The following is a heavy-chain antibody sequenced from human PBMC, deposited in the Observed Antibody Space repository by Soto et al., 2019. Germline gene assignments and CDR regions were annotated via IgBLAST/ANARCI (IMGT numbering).Heavy chain of an antibody. CDR3: ATPYLTRDCSGGSCYSWGFDY. Sequence: EVQLVQSGAEVKKPGESLKISCKGSGYSFTSYWIGWVRQMPGKGLEWMGIIYPGDSDTRYSPSFQGQVTISADKSISTAYLQWSGLKASDTAMYYCATPYLTRDCSGGSCYSWGFDYWGQGTLVTVSS. D-gene: IGHD2-15*01. J-gene: IGHJ4*02. CDR2: IYPGDSDT. V-gene: IGHV5-51*01. CDR1: GYSFTSYW.